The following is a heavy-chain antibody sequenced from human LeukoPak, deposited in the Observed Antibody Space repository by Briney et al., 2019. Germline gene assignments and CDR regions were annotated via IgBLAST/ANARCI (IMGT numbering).Heavy chain of an antibody. CDR2: IWYDGSNK. Sequence: GGSLRLSCAASGFTFSSYGMHWVRQAPGKGLEWVAVIWYDGSNKYYADSVKGRFTISRDNSKNTLYLQMNSLRAEDTAVYYCARASRGIRAHYYYYYMDVWGKGTTVTVSS. CDR3: ARASRGIRAHYYYYYMDV. D-gene: IGHD5-18*01. V-gene: IGHV3-33*01. CDR1: GFTFSSYG. J-gene: IGHJ6*03.